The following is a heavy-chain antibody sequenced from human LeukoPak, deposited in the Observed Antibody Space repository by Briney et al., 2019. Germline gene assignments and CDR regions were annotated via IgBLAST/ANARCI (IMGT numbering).Heavy chain of an antibody. Sequence: PSETLSLTCAVYGGSFSGYFWTWIRQPPGKGLEWIGEIKHSGNTNYNPSLKSRVTISVDTSKNQFSLKLSSVTAADTAVYYCARRYHDSSFSYWGQGTLVTVSS. CDR1: GGSFSGYF. CDR2: IKHSGNT. CDR3: ARRYHDSSFSY. J-gene: IGHJ4*02. V-gene: IGHV4-34*01. D-gene: IGHD3-22*01.